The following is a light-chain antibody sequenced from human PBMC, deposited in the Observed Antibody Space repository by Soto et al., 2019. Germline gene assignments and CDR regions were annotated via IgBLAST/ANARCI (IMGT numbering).Light chain of an antibody. CDR2: GAS. CDR1: QTIRSNY. J-gene: IGKJ1*01. Sequence: ETVLTQSPGTLSLSPGERATLSCRASQTIRSNYLAWYRQTPGQAPRLLIYGASNRATGIADRFSGSGSGTDFPPIISRLEPEDFPLYYCQQYGSSPWKFGQGTKVEIK. V-gene: IGKV3-20*01. CDR3: QQYGSSPWK.